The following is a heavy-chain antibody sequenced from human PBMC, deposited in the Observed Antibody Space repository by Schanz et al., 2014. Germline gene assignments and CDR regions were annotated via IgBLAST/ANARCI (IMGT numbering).Heavy chain of an antibody. J-gene: IGHJ4*02. Sequence: QVQLVESGGGLVKPGGSLRLSCAASGFTFSDYYMNWIRQAPGKGLEWVSYISNSGYTIYYADSVKGRFTISRDNAKNSLYLQMNSLRTEDTAVYYCAKAPYADYGYFHYWGQGTLVPVSS. CDR3: AKAPYADYGYFHY. CDR1: GFTFSDYY. V-gene: IGHV3-11*04. CDR2: ISNSGYTI. D-gene: IGHD4-17*01.